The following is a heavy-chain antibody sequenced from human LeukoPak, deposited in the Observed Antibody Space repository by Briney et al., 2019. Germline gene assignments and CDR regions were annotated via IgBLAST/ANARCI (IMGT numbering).Heavy chain of an antibody. Sequence: GASVKVSCKASGYTFTSYAMNWVRQAPGQGLEWMGWINTNTGNPTYAQGFTGRFVFSLDTSVSTAYLQISSLKAEDTAVYYCARAKLPYYYDSSVVDYWGQGTLVTVSS. J-gene: IGHJ4*02. D-gene: IGHD3-22*01. CDR2: INTNTGNP. CDR1: GYTFTSYA. V-gene: IGHV7-4-1*02. CDR3: ARAKLPYYYDSSVVDY.